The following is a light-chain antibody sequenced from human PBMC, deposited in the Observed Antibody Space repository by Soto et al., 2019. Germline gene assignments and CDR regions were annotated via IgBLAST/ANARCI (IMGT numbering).Light chain of an antibody. J-gene: IGKJ4*01. Sequence: EIVMTQSPATLSVSPGERATLSCRASQSVSSNLAWYQQKPGQAPRLLIYGASTRATGIPASCSGSGSGTEFTLTISSLQSEDFAVYYCQQYNNWLPLTFGGGTNVEIK. V-gene: IGKV3-15*01. CDR1: QSVSSN. CDR2: GAS. CDR3: QQYNNWLPLT.